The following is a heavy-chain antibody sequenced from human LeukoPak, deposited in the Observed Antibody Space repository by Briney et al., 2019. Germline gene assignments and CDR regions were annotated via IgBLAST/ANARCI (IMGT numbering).Heavy chain of an antibody. J-gene: IGHJ4*02. CDR1: GFTFSSYW. D-gene: IGHD3-3*01. V-gene: IGHV4-39*01. Sequence: GSLRLSCAASGFTFSSYWMSWVRQAPGKGLEWIGTIYYSGSAYYNPSLKTQVTISVDTSKNQFSLKLSSVTAADTVVYFCARGSQVDDFWSGYRAPLDYWGQGTLVTVSS. CDR2: IYYSGSA. CDR3: ARGSQVDDFWSGYRAPLDY.